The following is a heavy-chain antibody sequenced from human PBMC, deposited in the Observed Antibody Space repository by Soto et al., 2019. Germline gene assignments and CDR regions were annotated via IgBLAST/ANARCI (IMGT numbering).Heavy chain of an antibody. D-gene: IGHD3-9*01. Sequence: GGSLRLSCAASGFTVSSNYMSWVRQAPGKGLEWVSVIYSGGSTYYADSVKGRFTISRDNSKNTLYLQMNSLRAEDTAVYYCARSGILTGYYISYWGQGTLVTVSS. CDR3: ARSGILTGYYISY. CDR1: GFTVSSNY. V-gene: IGHV3-66*01. J-gene: IGHJ4*02. CDR2: IYSGGST.